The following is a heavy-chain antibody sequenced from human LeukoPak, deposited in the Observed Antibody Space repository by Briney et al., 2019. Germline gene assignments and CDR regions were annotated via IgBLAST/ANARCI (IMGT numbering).Heavy chain of an antibody. J-gene: IGHJ4*02. CDR3: ARGRDTGRQFYFDY. CDR2: ITGSGGSK. D-gene: IGHD5-18*01. V-gene: IGHV3-23*01. CDR1: GFTFSGSG. Sequence: GGSLRLSCAASGFTFSGSGMCWVRQPPGKGLECVSPITGSGGSKSYTDSVKGRFTISRDNSKNTLYLQMNSLRAEDTAVYYCARGRDTGRQFYFDYWGQGTLVTVAS.